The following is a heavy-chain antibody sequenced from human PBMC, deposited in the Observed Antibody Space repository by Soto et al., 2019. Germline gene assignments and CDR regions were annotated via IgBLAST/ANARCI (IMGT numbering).Heavy chain of an antibody. V-gene: IGHV4-30-2*01. D-gene: IGHD2-21*01. J-gene: IGHJ2*01. CDR1: GGSIGSGGYS. Sequence: QLQLQESGSGLVKPSQTLSLTCAVSGGSIGSGGYSWTWIRQPPGKGLEWIGYIYRGGSTYYNPSLRSRVTILIDKSKEQFSLKLSSVTAADTAVYYCAKSQGDYWYFDLWGRGTLVTVSS. CDR2: IYRGGST. CDR3: AKSQGDYWYFDL.